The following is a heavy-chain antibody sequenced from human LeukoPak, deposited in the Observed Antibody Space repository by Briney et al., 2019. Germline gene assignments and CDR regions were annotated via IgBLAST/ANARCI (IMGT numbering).Heavy chain of an antibody. CDR1: GFTFSDYD. CDR3: ARAFPPLRTSAAGDF. V-gene: IGHV3-21*06. Sequence: GGSLRLSCTASGFTFSDYDMNWVRLAPGKGLEWVSSISGRSSHMYYTDSAKRRFTISRDNAKNSLYLQMNSLGAEDTAVYYCARAFPPLRTSAAGDFWGQGTLVTVSS. CDR2: ISGRSSHM. J-gene: IGHJ4*02. D-gene: IGHD6-25*01.